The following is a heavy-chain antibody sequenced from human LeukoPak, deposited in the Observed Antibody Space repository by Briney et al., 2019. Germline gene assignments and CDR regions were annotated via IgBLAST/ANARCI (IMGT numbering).Heavy chain of an antibody. Sequence: SETLSLTCTVSGGSISSSSYYWGWIRQPPGKGLEWIGSIYYSGSTYYNPSLKSRVTISVDTSKNQFTLKLSSVTAADTAVYYCARDQEEYSSSSGPGDYYYYMDVWGKGTTVTVSS. CDR3: ARDQEEYSSSSGPGDYYYYMDV. V-gene: IGHV4-39*06. CDR1: GGSISSSSYY. J-gene: IGHJ6*03. D-gene: IGHD6-6*01. CDR2: IYYSGST.